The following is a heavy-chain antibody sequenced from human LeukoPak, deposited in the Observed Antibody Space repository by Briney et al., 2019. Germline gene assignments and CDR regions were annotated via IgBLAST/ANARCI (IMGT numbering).Heavy chain of an antibody. Sequence: GGSLRLSCAASGFTFSSYAMSWVRQAPGKGLEWVSAISGSGGSTYYADSVKGRFTISRDNSKNTLYLQMNSLRAEDTAVYYCAKVSDSSGYQYGMDVWGQGTTVTVSS. V-gene: IGHV3-23*01. D-gene: IGHD3-22*01. CDR2: ISGSGGST. J-gene: IGHJ6*02. CDR1: GFTFSSYA. CDR3: AKVSDSSGYQYGMDV.